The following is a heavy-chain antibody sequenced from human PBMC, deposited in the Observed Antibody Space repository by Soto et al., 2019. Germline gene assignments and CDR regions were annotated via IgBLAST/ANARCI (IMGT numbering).Heavy chain of an antibody. J-gene: IGHJ4*02. D-gene: IGHD3-16*01. CDR3: AREVGGGRQYYFDS. CDR2: TNPSNGGT. CDR1: GYTFTVYY. Sequence: ASVKVSCKASGYTFTVYYIHCVLLSPGQGLEWMGWTNPSNGGTNYAQKFQGRVTMTRDTSLSIAYMELTTLRSDDTAVFYCAREVGGGRQYYFDSWGLGTLVTVSS. V-gene: IGHV1-2*02.